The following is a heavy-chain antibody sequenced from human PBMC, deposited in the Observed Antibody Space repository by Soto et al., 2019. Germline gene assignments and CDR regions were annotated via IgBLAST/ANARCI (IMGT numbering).Heavy chain of an antibody. CDR3: ARGRWFEDYYYGMDV. CDR1: GFTFSTYW. Sequence: GGSLRLSCSASGFTFSTYWMSWVRQAPGKGLEWVANIKQDGSEKYYVDSVKGRFTISRDNAKNSLYLQMNSLRSEDTAVYYCARGRWFEDYYYGMDVWGQGTTVTVSS. J-gene: IGHJ6*02. CDR2: IKQDGSEK. V-gene: IGHV3-7*03. D-gene: IGHD2-15*01.